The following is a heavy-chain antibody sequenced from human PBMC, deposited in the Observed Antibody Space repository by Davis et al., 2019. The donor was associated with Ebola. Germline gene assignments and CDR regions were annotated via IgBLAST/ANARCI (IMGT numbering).Heavy chain of an antibody. CDR2: IIPIFGTA. D-gene: IGHD6-13*01. Sequence: SVKVSCKASGGTFSSYAISWVRQAPGQGLEWMGGIIPIFGTANYAQKFQGRVTITADESTSTAYMERSSLRSEDTAVYYGARDVGAAAGGDGDDYWGQGTLVTVSS. V-gene: IGHV1-69*13. CDR3: ARDVGAAAGGDGDDY. CDR1: GGTFSSYA. J-gene: IGHJ4*02.